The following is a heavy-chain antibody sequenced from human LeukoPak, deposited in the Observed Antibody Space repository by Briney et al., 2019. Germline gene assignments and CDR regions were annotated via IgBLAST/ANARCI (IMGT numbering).Heavy chain of an antibody. CDR1: GFIFSDYY. D-gene: IGHD4-17*01. J-gene: IGHJ4*02. CDR2: VTSSGGHM. CDR3: ARVARYGDYIGGSDY. Sequence: GGSLRLSCAASGFIFSDYYMTWIRQAPGKGLEWVSYVTSSGGHMYYANSAKGRFTISRDNAKNSLDLQMNSLRAEDTAVYYCARVARYGDYIGGSDYWGQGALVTVSS. V-gene: IGHV3-11*04.